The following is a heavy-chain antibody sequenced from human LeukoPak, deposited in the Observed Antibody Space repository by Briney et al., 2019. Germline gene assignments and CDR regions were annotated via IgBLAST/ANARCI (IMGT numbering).Heavy chain of an antibody. D-gene: IGHD3-9*01. Sequence: GGSLRLSCAASGFTVSSNYMSWVRQAPGKGLEWVSVIYSGGSTYYADSVKGRFTISRDNSKNTLYLQMNSLRAEDTAVYYCARIRQNYDILTGYYFSGMDVWGQGTTVTVSS. CDR1: GFTVSSNY. CDR3: ARIRQNYDILTGYYFSGMDV. V-gene: IGHV3-66*01. CDR2: IYSGGST. J-gene: IGHJ6*02.